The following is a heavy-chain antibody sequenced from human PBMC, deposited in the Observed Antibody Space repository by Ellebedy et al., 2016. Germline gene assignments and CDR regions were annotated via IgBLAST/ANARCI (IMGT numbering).Heavy chain of an antibody. V-gene: IGHV4-4*07. Sequence: SETLSLTXTVSGGSISSYYWSWIRQPAGKGLEWIGRMYSSGSTNYNPSLKSRVTISVDTSKNQFSLKLSSLTAADTAIYYCAKSLHYSSSSFFDFWGQGTLVTVSS. CDR2: MYSSGST. J-gene: IGHJ4*02. D-gene: IGHD6-6*01. CDR1: GGSISSYY. CDR3: AKSLHYSSSSFFDF.